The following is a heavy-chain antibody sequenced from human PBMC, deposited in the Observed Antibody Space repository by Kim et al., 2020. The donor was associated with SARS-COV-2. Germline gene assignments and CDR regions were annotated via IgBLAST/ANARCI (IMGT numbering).Heavy chain of an antibody. CDR1: GFTFGDYA. CDR3: TRGRVAAAVDTFDI. Sequence: GGSLRLSCTASGFTFGDYAMSWFRQAPGKGLEWVAFIRSTPYGGTTEYAASVKGRFTISRDDSKSIAYLQMNSLKTEDTAVYYCTRGRVAAAVDTFDIWGHGTMVTVSS. D-gene: IGHD2-2*01. J-gene: IGHJ3*02. V-gene: IGHV3-49*03. CDR2: IRSTPYGGTT.